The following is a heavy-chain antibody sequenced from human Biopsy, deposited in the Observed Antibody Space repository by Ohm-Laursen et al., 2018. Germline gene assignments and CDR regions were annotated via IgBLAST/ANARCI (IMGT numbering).Heavy chain of an antibody. V-gene: IGHV3-23*01. CDR1: GFTFSNYA. CDR3: ARDRREHYQFDS. D-gene: IGHD1-26*01. Sequence: SLRLSCTASGFTFSNYAMSWVRQAPGKGLEWVSTFSGSGGSTNYADSVKGRFTISRDNSKNTVYLQMNSLRAEDTAVYYCARDRREHYQFDSWGQGTRVTVSS. CDR2: FSGSGGST. J-gene: IGHJ4*02.